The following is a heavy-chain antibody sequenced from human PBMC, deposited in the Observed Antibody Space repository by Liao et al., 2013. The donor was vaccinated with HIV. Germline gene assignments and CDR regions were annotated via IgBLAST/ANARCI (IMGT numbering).Heavy chain of an antibody. D-gene: IGHD3-10*01. CDR1: GGSISSSSYY. V-gene: IGHV4-39*07. CDR3: ARGFWGSGTYYFDY. Sequence: QLQLQESGPGLVKPSETLSLTCTVSGGSISSSSYYWGWIRQPPGKGLEWIGSIYYSGSTYYNPSLKSRVTISVDTSKNQFSLNLSSVTAADTAVYYCARGFWGSGTYYFDYWGQGTLVTVSS. CDR2: IYYSGST. J-gene: IGHJ4*02.